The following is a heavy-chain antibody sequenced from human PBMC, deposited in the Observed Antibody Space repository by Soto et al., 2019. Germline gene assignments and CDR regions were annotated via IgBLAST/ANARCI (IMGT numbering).Heavy chain of an antibody. CDR2: ILVGGST. J-gene: IGHJ3*02. D-gene: IGHD2-8*02. CDR3: AKATATGGGAFDI. V-gene: IGHV3-23*01. Sequence: EVQVLESGGGLVQPGGSLRLSCAASGFTCSSYDMSWVRQAPGKGLEWASTILVGGSTHYPDSVKGRFTISRDNSKNTVFLQMNSLTAGDTAVYYCAKATATGGGAFDICGQGTVVTVSS. CDR1: GFTCSSYD.